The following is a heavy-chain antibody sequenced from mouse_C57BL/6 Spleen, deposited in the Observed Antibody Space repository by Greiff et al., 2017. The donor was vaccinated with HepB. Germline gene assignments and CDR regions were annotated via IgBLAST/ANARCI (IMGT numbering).Heavy chain of an antibody. CDR1: GYSFTGYY. V-gene: IGHV1-42*01. Sequence: VQLQQSGPELVKPGASVKISCKASGYSFTGYYMNWVKQSPEKSLEWIGEINPSTGGTTYNQKFKAKATLTVDKSSSTAYMQLKSLTSEDSAVYYCARFYYGSFDYWGQGTTLTVSS. CDR3: ARFYYGSFDY. CDR2: INPSTGGT. D-gene: IGHD1-1*01. J-gene: IGHJ2*01.